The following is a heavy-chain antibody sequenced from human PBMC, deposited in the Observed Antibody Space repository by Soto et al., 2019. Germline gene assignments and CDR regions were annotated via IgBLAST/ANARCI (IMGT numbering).Heavy chain of an antibody. Sequence: GGSLRLSCAASGFTFSSYSMHWVRQAPGKGLEWVSYISSSITIYYADSVKGRFTISRDNAKNSLYLQMNSLRDEDTAVYYCASRDGYNIEYFQHWGQGTLVTVSS. J-gene: IGHJ1*01. CDR2: ISSSITI. V-gene: IGHV3-48*02. CDR1: GFTFSSYS. D-gene: IGHD5-12*01. CDR3: ASRDGYNIEYFQH.